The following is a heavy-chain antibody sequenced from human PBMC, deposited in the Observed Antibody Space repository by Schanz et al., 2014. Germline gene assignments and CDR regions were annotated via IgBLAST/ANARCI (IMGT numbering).Heavy chain of an antibody. CDR1: GFTFSSYT. Sequence: EVQLVESGGGLVKPGDSLRLSCAASGFTFSSYTMKWVRQAPGKGLEWVSSISSTSTYLYYADSVKGRFTISRDSARNSLYLQMSSLRAEDTSVYYCARGTPFLCDNWGQGTLVTVSS. CDR3: ARGTPFLCDN. CDR2: ISSTSTYL. J-gene: IGHJ4*02. D-gene: IGHD3-16*01. V-gene: IGHV3-21*01.